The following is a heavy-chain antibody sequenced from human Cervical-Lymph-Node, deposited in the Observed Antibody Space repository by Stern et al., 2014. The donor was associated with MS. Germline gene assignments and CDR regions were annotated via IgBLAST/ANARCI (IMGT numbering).Heavy chain of an antibody. CDR3: ASGYRIFDY. CDR2: IHPSGTA. CDR1: GGSISSGSDY. J-gene: IGHJ4*02. V-gene: IGHV4-61*02. D-gene: IGHD5-18*01. Sequence: QVQLQESGPGLVKPSQTLSLTCTVSGGSISSGSDYWSWIRQPVGKGLEWLGRIHPSGTAYYTPSLKSRVTISTDTSRHQFSLELNSATAADTAIYYCASGYRIFDYWGQGILVTVSS.